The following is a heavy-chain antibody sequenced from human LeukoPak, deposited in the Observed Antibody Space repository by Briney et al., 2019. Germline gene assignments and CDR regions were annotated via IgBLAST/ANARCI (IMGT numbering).Heavy chain of an antibody. J-gene: IGHJ4*02. CDR2: INSDGSST. CDR3: ARDAYGDYVVDY. D-gene: IGHD4-17*01. Sequence: PGGSLRLSCAASGFTFSSYWMHLVRQAPGKGLVWVSRINSDGSSTSYADSVKGRFNISRDNAKNTLYLQMNSLRAEDTAVYYCARDAYGDYVVDYWGQGILVTVSS. CDR1: GFTFSSYW. V-gene: IGHV3-74*01.